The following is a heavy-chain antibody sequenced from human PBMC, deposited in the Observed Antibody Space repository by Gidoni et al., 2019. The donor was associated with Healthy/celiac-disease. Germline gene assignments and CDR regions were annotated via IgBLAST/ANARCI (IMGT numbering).Heavy chain of an antibody. V-gene: IGHV4-39*01. D-gene: IGHD6-19*01. CDR2: IYYSGST. Sequence: QLQLQESGPGLVKPSETLSLTCPVSGGSISSSSYYWGWIRQPPGKGLEWIGSIYYSGSTYYNPSLKSRVTISVDTSKNQFSLKLSSVTAADTAVYYCARTGYSSGWSFDYWGQGTLVTVSS. CDR3: ARTGYSSGWSFDY. CDR1: GGSISSSSYY. J-gene: IGHJ4*02.